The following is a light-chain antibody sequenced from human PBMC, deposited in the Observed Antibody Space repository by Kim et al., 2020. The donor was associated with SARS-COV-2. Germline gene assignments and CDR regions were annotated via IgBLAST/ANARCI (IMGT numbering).Light chain of an antibody. CDR2: AAS. Sequence: DIQMTQSPSSLSASVGDRVTITCRASQSISSYLNWYQQKPGKAPKLLIYAASSLQSGVPSRFSGSGSGTDFTLTISSLQPEDFATYYCQQSYSTTRMYTFGQGTKLEI. J-gene: IGKJ2*01. CDR3: QQSYSTTRMYT. CDR1: QSISSY. V-gene: IGKV1-39*01.